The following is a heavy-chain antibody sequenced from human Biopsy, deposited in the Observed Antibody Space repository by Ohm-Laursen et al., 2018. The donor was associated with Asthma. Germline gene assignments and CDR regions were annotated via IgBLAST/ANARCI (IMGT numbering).Heavy chain of an antibody. CDR1: GFTVSRDH. CDR3: LRDTLGYYFDI. Sequence: SLRLSCAASGFTVSRDHMFWVRQAPGKGLEWVAVITFDGSTQHYGDSVKGRFTISRDNSKNMLLLQMNSLRAEDTAVYYCLRDTLGYYFDIWGQGTQVTVSS. CDR2: ITFDGSTQ. V-gene: IGHV3-30-3*01. D-gene: IGHD6-13*01. J-gene: IGHJ4*02.